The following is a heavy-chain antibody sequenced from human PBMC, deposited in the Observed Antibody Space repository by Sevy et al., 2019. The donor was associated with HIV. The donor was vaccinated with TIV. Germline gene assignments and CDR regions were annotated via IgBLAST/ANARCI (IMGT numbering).Heavy chain of an antibody. CDR1: GFSFTGYW. J-gene: IGHJ4*02. CDR3: AISKFISPSFEY. V-gene: IGHV5-51*01. D-gene: IGHD3-10*01. CDR2: IYPGDSDA. Sequence: GESLKISCKGSGFSFTGYWIGWVRQMPGKGLEWVGIIYPGDSDARYTPSFQGQVTISVDKSISTAYLQWSKLKASDTAIYYYAISKFISPSFEYWGRGTLVTVSS.